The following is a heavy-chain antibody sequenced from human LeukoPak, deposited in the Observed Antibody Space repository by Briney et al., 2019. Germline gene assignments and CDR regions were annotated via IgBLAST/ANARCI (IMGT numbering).Heavy chain of an antibody. CDR3: AKSHSEAQRGYFDY. J-gene: IGHJ4*02. Sequence: GGFLRLSCAASRFTFSSSAMSWVRQAPGKGLEWVSTISDSGGSTYYADSVKGRFTISRDNSKSTLYLQVNSLRAEDTAVYYCAKSHSEAQRGYFDYWGQGTLVTVSS. D-gene: IGHD3-10*01. CDR2: ISDSGGST. V-gene: IGHV3-23*01. CDR1: RFTFSSSA.